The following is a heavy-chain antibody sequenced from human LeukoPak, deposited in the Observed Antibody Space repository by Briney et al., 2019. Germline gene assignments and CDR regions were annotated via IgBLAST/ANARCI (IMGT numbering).Heavy chain of an antibody. V-gene: IGHV1-18*01. J-gene: IGHJ4*02. CDR3: ARDFGYDYVWGSYRYTASFDY. Sequence: ASVKGSCKASGYTFTSYGTSWVRQAPGQGLEWMGWISAYNGNTNYAQKRQGRVTMTTDTSTSTAYMELRSLRSDDTAVYYCARDFGYDYVWGSYRYTASFDYWGQGTLVTVSS. CDR2: ISAYNGNT. D-gene: IGHD3-16*02. CDR1: GYTFTSYG.